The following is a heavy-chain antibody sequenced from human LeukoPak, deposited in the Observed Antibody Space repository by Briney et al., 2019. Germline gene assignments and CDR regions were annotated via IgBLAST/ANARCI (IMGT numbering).Heavy chain of an antibody. CDR2: ISYDGSNK. Sequence: GGSLRLSCAASGFTFSSYAMHWVRQAPGKGLEWVAVISYDGSNKYYADSVKGRFTISRDNSKNTLYLQMNSLRAEDTAVYYCARDPPYDSSGYYSLDCYWGQGTLVTVSS. CDR3: ARDPPYDSSGYYSLDCY. J-gene: IGHJ4*02. V-gene: IGHV3-30-3*01. D-gene: IGHD3-22*01. CDR1: GFTFSSYA.